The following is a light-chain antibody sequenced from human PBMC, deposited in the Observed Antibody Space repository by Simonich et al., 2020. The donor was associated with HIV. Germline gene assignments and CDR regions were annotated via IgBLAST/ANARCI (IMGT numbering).Light chain of an antibody. CDR1: SSDVGSYNL. CDR2: EGS. Sequence: QSALTQPASVSGSPGQSITISCTGTSSDVGSYNLVSWYQQHPGKAPKLMIYEGSKRPSGVSLRFSGSKSGNTASLSISGLQAEDEADYYCASYTSSTTWVFGGGTKLTVL. CDR3: ASYTSSTTWV. J-gene: IGLJ3*02. V-gene: IGLV2-14*02.